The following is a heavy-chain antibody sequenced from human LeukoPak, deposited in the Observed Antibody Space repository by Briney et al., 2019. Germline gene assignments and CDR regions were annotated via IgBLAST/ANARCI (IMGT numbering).Heavy chain of an antibody. Sequence: GESLMISCKGSGYRFADYWIAWVRQVPGQGLEWMGIIYPDDSDTRYSPSFLGQVAISADKSISTAYLQWSSLKASDTAMYYCARRGGTPFYDYWGQGTLVTVSP. D-gene: IGHD1-14*01. CDR2: IYPDDSDT. V-gene: IGHV5-51*01. J-gene: IGHJ4*02. CDR3: ARRGGTPFYDY. CDR1: GYRFADYW.